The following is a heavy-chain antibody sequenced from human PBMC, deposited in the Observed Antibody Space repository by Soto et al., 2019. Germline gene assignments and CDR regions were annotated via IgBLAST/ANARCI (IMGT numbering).Heavy chain of an antibody. CDR1: GYTFGTYG. D-gene: IGHD3-9*01. J-gene: IGHJ4*02. CDR2: ISAYNGNT. CDR3: ARLADFAWLAAFDS. V-gene: IGHV1-18*01. Sequence: QVQLVQSGAEVKKPGASVKVSCKASGYTFGTYGISWVRQAPGEGLEWMGWISAYNGNTNYAQKVQGRVTLTTDTATSTGYMGLRSRRSDDTAVYYCARLADFAWLAAFDSWGPGTLATVSS.